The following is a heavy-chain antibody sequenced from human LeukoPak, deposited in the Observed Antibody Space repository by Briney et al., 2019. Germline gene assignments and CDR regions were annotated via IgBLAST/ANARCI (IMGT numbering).Heavy chain of an antibody. CDR3: ASDPPWTDDPFDV. J-gene: IGHJ3*01. CDR2: IKQDESKT. CDR1: GFTFSSYW. Sequence: GGSLRLSCAASGFTFSSYWMSWVRQAPGKGLEWVANIKQDESKTYYADSVKGRFIISGDSAKNTLYLQMNSLRAEDTAIYYCASDPPWTDDPFDVWGQGTLVTVSS. D-gene: IGHD1-1*01. V-gene: IGHV3-7*01.